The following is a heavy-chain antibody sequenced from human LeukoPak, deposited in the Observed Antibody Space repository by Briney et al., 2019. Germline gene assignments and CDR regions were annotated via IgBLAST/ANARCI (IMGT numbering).Heavy chain of an antibody. CDR3: ARVHSGYDWGRSGMDV. D-gene: IGHD5-12*01. CDR1: GYTFTGYY. CDR2: INPNSGGT. V-gene: IGHV1-2*04. J-gene: IGHJ6*02. Sequence: ASVKVSCKASGYTFTGYYMHWMRQAPGQGLEWMGWINPNSGGTNYAQKFQGWVTMTRDTSISTAYMELSRLRSDDTAVYYCARVHSGYDWGRSGMDVWGQGTTVTVSS.